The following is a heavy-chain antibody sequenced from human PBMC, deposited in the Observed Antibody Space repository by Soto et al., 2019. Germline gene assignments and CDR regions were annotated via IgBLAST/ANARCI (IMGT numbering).Heavy chain of an antibody. V-gene: IGHV3-23*01. CDR3: AKSRRSSSGYYADAFDI. Sequence: GGSLRLSCAASGFTFSSYAMSWVRQAPGKGLEWVSAISGSGGSTYYADSVKGRFTISRDNSKNTLYLQMNSLRAEDTAVYYCAKSRRSSSGYYADAFDIWGQGTMVTVSS. CDR1: GFTFSSYA. D-gene: IGHD3-22*01. J-gene: IGHJ3*02. CDR2: ISGSGGST.